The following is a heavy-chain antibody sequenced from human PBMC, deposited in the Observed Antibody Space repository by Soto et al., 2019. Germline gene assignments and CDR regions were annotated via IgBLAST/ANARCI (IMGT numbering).Heavy chain of an antibody. Sequence: QVQLVQSGAEVKKPGASVKVSCKASGYTFTSYALHWVRQAPGQRLEWMGWINAGNGNTKYSQKFQGRVTVTKDTSASTAYMELSSLRSEDTAVYYCARDLGGWPDYWGQGTLVTVSS. CDR2: INAGNGNT. V-gene: IGHV1-3*01. D-gene: IGHD2-15*01. J-gene: IGHJ4*02. CDR3: ARDLGGWPDY. CDR1: GYTFTSYA.